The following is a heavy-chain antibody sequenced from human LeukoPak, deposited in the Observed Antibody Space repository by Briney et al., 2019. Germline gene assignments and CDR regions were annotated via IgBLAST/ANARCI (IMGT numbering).Heavy chain of an antibody. CDR1: GFSFKSYA. V-gene: IGHV3-23*01. Sequence: GGPLRLSCAASGFSFKSYAMSWVRQAPGMGLEWVSSKSGWGDITYFADSMKGRFTISRDNSKSTLYLQLNSLRADDTAVYFCAKVSLAGYNSCAHLDLWGQGTRAPVSS. CDR2: KSGWGDIT. J-gene: IGHJ4*02. D-gene: IGHD1-14*01. CDR3: AKVSLAGYNSCAHLDL.